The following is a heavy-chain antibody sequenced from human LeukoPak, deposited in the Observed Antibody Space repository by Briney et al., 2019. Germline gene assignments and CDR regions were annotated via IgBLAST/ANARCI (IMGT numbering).Heavy chain of an antibody. D-gene: IGHD6-13*01. J-gene: IGHJ5*02. CDR2: ISAYNGNT. CDR1: GYTFTGYY. Sequence: GASVKVSCKASGYTFTGYYMHWVRQAPGQGPEWMGWISAYNGNTNYAQKLQGRVTMTTDTSTSTAYMELRSLRSDDTAVYYCARDRIDSSWFDPWGQGTLVTVSS. CDR3: ARDRIDSSWFDP. V-gene: IGHV1-18*04.